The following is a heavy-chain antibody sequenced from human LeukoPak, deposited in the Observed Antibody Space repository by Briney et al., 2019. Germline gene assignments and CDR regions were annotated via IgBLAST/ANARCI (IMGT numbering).Heavy chain of an antibody. D-gene: IGHD6-19*01. Sequence: ASVKVSCKASGYTFTDYYMHWVRQAPGQGLEWMGWIDPNSGGTKYAQRFQGRVTMTRDTSIDTAYMEMRSLRSDDTAVYYCARDRVGSGWPRPWYFEFWGQGTLITVSS. CDR1: GYTFTDYY. CDR2: IDPNSGGT. V-gene: IGHV1-2*02. CDR3: ARDRVGSGWPRPWYFEF. J-gene: IGHJ4*02.